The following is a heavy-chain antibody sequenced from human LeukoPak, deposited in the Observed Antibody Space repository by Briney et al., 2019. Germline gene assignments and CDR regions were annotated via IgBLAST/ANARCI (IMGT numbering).Heavy chain of an antibody. CDR1: GYTFTSFD. D-gene: IGHD7-27*01. V-gene: IGHV1-8*01. CDR3: ARGPPNWGMVGY. Sequence: ASVKVSCKASGYTFTSFDFNWVRQATGQGLEWMGWMKSNNGHTGYAQKFQGRVTMTRDTSMSTAYMELSSLTFEDTAVYYCARGPPNWGMVGYWGQGTLVIVSS. J-gene: IGHJ4*02. CDR2: MKSNNGHT.